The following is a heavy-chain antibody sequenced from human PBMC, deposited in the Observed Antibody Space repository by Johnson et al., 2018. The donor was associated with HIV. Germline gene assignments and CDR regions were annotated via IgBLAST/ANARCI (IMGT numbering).Heavy chain of an antibody. Sequence: VQLVESGGGVVRPGGSLRLSCVASGFTFDDYGMNWVRQAPGKGLEWVSVINWNGGSTGYADSVKGRFTISRDNVKSSLYLQMNSLRAEDTAVYDCARRITGTSVAFDIWGQGTMVTVSS. D-gene: IGHD1-20*01. V-gene: IGHV3-20*01. CDR1: GFTFDDYG. J-gene: IGHJ3*02. CDR3: ARRITGTSVAFDI. CDR2: INWNGGST.